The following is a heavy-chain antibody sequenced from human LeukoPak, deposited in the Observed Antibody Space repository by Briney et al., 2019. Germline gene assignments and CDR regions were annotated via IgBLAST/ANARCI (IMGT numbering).Heavy chain of an antibody. V-gene: IGHV3-23*01. J-gene: IGHJ4*02. Sequence: AGSLRLSCAASGFTFSNYAMTWVRQRPGKGLEWVSAITGSGGGTYYADSVKGRFTISRDNSKNTLYLQMNSLRAEDTAIYYCAKRIPSWYYVDYWGQGTLVTVSS. CDR1: GFTFSNYA. CDR3: AKRIPSWYYVDY. CDR2: ITGSGGGT. D-gene: IGHD2-15*01.